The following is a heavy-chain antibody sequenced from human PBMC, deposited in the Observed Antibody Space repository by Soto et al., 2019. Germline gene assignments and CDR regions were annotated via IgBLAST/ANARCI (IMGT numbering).Heavy chain of an antibody. J-gene: IGHJ4*01. CDR1: GFTFSTYA. CDR2: IDNSGGIT. D-gene: IGHD5-18*01. Sequence: GGSLRLSCAASGFTFSTYAMSWVRQAPGKGLEWVSTIDNSGGITYYADSVKGRFTISRDNSKNTLYLQMNSLRVEDMAVYYCAKGGYNYGFLFDSWGQGTLVTVSS. V-gene: IGHV3-23*05. CDR3: AKGGYNYGFLFDS.